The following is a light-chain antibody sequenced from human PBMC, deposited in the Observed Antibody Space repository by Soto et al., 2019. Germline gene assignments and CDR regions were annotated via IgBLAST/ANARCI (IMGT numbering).Light chain of an antibody. J-gene: IGLJ1*01. CDR2: SNN. CDR3: ATWDDSLNAYV. CDR1: TSNLGSNT. V-gene: IGLV1-44*01. Sequence: QSVLTQTPSASRTPGQRVTISCSGRTSNLGSNTVHWYQQLPGTAPKRLIHSNNQRPSGVPDRFSGSKSGTSASLAISGLQSEDEADYYCATWDDSLNAYVFGTGTKLTVL.